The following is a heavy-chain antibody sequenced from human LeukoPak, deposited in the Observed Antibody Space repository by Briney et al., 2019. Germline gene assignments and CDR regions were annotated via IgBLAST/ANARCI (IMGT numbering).Heavy chain of an antibody. CDR3: ARGPVDSSSWYSPFDY. J-gene: IGHJ4*02. CDR1: GGSFSGYY. CDR2: INHSGST. V-gene: IGHV4-34*01. Sequence: SETLSLTCAVYGGSFSGYYWSWIRQPPGKGLEWIGEINHSGSTNYNPSLKSRVTISVDTSKNQFSLKLSSVTAADTAGYYCARGPVDSSSWYSPFDYWGQGTLVTVSS. D-gene: IGHD6-13*01.